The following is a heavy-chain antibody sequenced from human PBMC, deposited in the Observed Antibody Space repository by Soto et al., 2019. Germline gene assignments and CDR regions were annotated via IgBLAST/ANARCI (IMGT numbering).Heavy chain of an antibody. CDR3: AKDSNPGKIQLYYFDY. CDR1: GFTFSSYG. J-gene: IGHJ4*02. V-gene: IGHV3-30*18. D-gene: IGHD5-18*01. CDR2: ISYDGSNK. Sequence: GGSLRLSCAASGFTFSSYGMHWVRQAPGKGLEWVAVISYDGSNKYYAGSVKGRFTISRDNSKNALYLQMNSLRAEDTAVYYCAKDSNPGKIQLYYFDYWGQGTLVTVSS.